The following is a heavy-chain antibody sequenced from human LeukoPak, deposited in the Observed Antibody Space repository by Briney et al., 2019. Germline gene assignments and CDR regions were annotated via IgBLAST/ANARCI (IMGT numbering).Heavy chain of an antibody. CDR1: GFTFRNYW. CDR2: INRDGSTT. CDR3: ARDKKSGESSEIDY. D-gene: IGHD3-10*01. V-gene: IGHV3-74*03. J-gene: IGHJ4*02. Sequence: QPRGSLRLSCAASGFTFRNYWVHRVRQAPGKALVWVSRINRDGSTTKYADSVKGRFTVSRDNAKNTLNLQMNSLRAEDTAVYYCARDKKSGESSEIDYWGQGTLVTVSS.